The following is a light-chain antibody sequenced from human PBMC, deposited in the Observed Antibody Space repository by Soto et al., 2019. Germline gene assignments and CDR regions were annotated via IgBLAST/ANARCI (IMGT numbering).Light chain of an antibody. CDR2: GAS. Sequence: EIVLTQSPGTLSLSPGERTTLSCRASQSVSSNYLAWSQQKPGQAPRLLIYGASSRATGIPDRFSGSGSGTDFTLTINRLEPEDFAVYYCQQYGSSTWTFGQGTKVEI. J-gene: IGKJ1*01. CDR3: QQYGSSTWT. CDR1: QSVSSNY. V-gene: IGKV3-20*01.